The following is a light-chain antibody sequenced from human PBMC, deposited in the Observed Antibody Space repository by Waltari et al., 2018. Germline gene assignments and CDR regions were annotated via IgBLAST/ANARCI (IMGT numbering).Light chain of an antibody. J-gene: IGKJ3*01. Sequence: DVQMTQSPSSLSASIGDRDPNTCQASQYITNYLTWYQQQPGKAPNLLIYATSNLDSGFPSRFSGSGSGTLFTFTISSLQPEDIATYYCQQYDSLPLTVGPGTTVDV. V-gene: IGKV1-33*01. CDR2: ATS. CDR1: QYITNY. CDR3: QQYDSLPLT.